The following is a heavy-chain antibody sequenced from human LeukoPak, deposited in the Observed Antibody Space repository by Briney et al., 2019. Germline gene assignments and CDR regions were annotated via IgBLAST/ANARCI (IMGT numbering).Heavy chain of an antibody. Sequence: ASVKVSCKASGYTFTSYYMHWVRQAPGQGLEWMGWINAGNGNTKYSQNFQGRVTIARDTSASTACMELRSLGSEDTAVYYCASSREGRVDSETRLVDYWGQGTLVTVSS. CDR3: ASSREGRVDSETRLVDY. V-gene: IGHV1-3*01. D-gene: IGHD1-7*01. CDR1: GYTFTSYY. J-gene: IGHJ4*02. CDR2: INAGNGNT.